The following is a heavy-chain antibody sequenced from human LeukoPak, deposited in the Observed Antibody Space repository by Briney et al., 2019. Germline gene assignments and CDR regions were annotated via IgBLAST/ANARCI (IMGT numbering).Heavy chain of an antibody. Sequence: SETLSLTCTVSGGSISSGGYYWSWIRQHLGKGLEWIGYIYYSGSTYYNPSLKSRVTISVDTSKNQFSLKLSSVTAANTAVYYCARDHRLDSNWYFDLWGRGTLVTVSS. V-gene: IGHV4-31*03. CDR1: GGSISSGGYY. CDR2: IYYSGST. CDR3: ARDHRLDSNWYFDL. J-gene: IGHJ2*01.